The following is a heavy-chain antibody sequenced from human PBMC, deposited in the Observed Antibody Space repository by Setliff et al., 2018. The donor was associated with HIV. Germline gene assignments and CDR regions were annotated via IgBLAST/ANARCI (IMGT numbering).Heavy chain of an antibody. CDR3: ARDLKFGSSGHYYYYMDI. Sequence: GGSLRLSCAASGFTFSDYYMSWIRQAPGKGLEWVSYISSSGSTIYYADSVKGRFTISRDTAKNSLSLQMNSLRAEDTAIYYCARDLKFGSSGHYYYYMDIWGKGTTVTVSS. D-gene: IGHD6-6*01. CDR2: ISSSGSTI. J-gene: IGHJ6*03. CDR1: GFTFSDYY. V-gene: IGHV3-11*04.